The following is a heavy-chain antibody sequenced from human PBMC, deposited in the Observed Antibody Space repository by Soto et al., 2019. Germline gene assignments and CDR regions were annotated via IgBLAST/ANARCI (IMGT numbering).Heavy chain of an antibody. J-gene: IGHJ4*02. Sequence: RASVKVSCKASGGTFSSYAISWVRQAPGQGLEWMGGIIPIFGTANYAQKFQGRVTITADESTSTAYMELSSLRSEDTAVYYCARSLGYFDPFDYWGQGTLVTVSS. CDR2: IIPIFGTA. CDR1: GGTFSSYA. D-gene: IGHD3-9*01. CDR3: ARSLGYFDPFDY. V-gene: IGHV1-69*13.